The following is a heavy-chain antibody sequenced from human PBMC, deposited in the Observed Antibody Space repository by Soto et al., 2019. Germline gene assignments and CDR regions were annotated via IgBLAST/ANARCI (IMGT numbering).Heavy chain of an antibody. CDR1: RYTFIAYD. Sequence: EASVKVSCKASRYTFIAYDIYWVRQDPGQGLEWMGWIKPNTGDTAYAQNFQGRVTMTRATTISTASMELNNLISDDTAVSYCARSSSTCLNDIKCDPWGQGTLVTVAS. J-gene: IGHJ5*02. D-gene: IGHD2-2*01. CDR2: IKPNTGDT. CDR3: ARSSSTCLNDIKCDP. V-gene: IGHV1-2*02.